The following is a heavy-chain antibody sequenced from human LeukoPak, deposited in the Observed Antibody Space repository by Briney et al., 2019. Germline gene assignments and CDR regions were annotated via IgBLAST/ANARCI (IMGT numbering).Heavy chain of an antibody. J-gene: IGHJ4*02. CDR3: TRQIAAAGTDY. CDR2: VYYRGNT. V-gene: IGHV4-59*08. D-gene: IGHD6-13*01. Sequence: SSETLSLTCTVSGDSFSSYYWNWLRQPPGKGLEWIGYVYYRGNTHYNPSLKSRVTISVDTSKNQFSLKLSSVTAADTAVYYCTRQIAAAGTDYWGQGTMVTVSS. CDR1: GDSFSSYY.